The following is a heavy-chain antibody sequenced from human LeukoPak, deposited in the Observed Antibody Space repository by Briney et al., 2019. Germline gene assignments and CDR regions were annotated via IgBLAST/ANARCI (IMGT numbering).Heavy chain of an antibody. D-gene: IGHD3-22*01. V-gene: IGHV4-39*01. CDR1: GGSISSSSYY. CDR3: ARRTNYYDSSGYYHAYYDY. J-gene: IGHJ4*02. Sequence: PSETLSLTCTVSGGSISSSSYYWGWIRQPPGKGLEWIGSIYYSGSTYYNPPLKSRVTISVDTSKNQFSLKLSSVTAADTAVYYCARRTNYYDSSGYYHAYYDYWGQGTLVTVSS. CDR2: IYYSGST.